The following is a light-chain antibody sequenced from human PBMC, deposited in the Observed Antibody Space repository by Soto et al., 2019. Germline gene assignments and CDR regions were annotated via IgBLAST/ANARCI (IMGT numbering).Light chain of an antibody. V-gene: IGKV3-20*01. J-gene: IGKJ1*01. CDR3: QQYGSSPRT. CDR2: GAL. Sequence: EIVLTQSPGILSLSPGERVVLSCRASQSVSNSFVAWYQQKPGQAPRLLIYGALSRASGIPARFSGSGSGTDFTLTISRMEPEDFAVYCCQQYGSSPRTFGQGTKVDIK. CDR1: QSVSNSF.